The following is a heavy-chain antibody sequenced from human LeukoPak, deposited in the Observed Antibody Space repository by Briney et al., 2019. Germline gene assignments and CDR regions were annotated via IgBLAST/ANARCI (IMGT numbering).Heavy chain of an antibody. J-gene: IGHJ5*02. CDR1: GYTFTSYG. D-gene: IGHD3-22*01. CDR3: ASHYYDSSGYVWFDP. V-gene: IGHV1-18*01. CDR2: ISAYNGNT. Sequence: GASVKVSCKASGYTFTSYGISWVRQAPGQGLEWMGWISAYNGNTNYAQKLQGRVTMTTDTSASTAYMELSSLRSEDTAVYYCASHYYDSSGYVWFDPWGQGPLVTVSS.